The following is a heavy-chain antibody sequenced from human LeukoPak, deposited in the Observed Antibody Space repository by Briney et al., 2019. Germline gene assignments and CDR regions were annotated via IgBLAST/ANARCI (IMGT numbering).Heavy chain of an antibody. J-gene: IGHJ4*02. CDR2: ISSSGSTI. V-gene: IGHV3-11*04. D-gene: IGHD1-26*01. CDR1: GFSFSEYS. Sequence: PGRSLRLSCAASGFSFSEYSLHWVRQAPGKGLEWVSYISSSGSTIYYADSVKGRFTISRDNAKNSLYLQMNSLRAEDTAVYYCARPSGSYLGEFDYWGQGTLVTVSS. CDR3: ARPSGSYLGEFDY.